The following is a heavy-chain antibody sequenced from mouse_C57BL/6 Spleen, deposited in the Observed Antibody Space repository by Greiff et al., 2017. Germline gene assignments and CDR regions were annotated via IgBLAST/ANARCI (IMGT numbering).Heavy chain of an antibody. D-gene: IGHD3-3*01. J-gene: IGHJ1*03. CDR2: LYPRDGST. Sequence: QVHVKQSGPELVKPGASVKLSCKASGYTFTSYDINWVKQRPGQGLEWIGWLYPRDGSTKYNEKFKGKATLTVDTSSSTAYMELHSLTSEDSAVYFCARRGDPYWYFDVWGTGTTVTVSS. CDR1: GYTFTSYD. V-gene: IGHV1-85*01. CDR3: ARRGDPYWYFDV.